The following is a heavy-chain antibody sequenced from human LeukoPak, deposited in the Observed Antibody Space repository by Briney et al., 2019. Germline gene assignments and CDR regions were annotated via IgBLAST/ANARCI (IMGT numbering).Heavy chain of an antibody. CDR2: ISSSGSTI. J-gene: IGHJ1*01. Sequence: PGGSLRLSCAASGFTFSDYYMSWIRQAPGKGLEWVSYISSSGSTIYYADSVKGRFTISRDNAKNSLYLQMNSLRAEDTAVYYCAKDRYVGRQQLQPEYFQHWGQGTLVTVSS. CDR1: GFTFSDYY. D-gene: IGHD6-13*01. CDR3: AKDRYVGRQQLQPEYFQH. V-gene: IGHV3-11*04.